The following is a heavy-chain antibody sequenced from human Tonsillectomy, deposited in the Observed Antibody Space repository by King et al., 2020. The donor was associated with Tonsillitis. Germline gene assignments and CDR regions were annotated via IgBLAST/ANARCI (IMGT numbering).Heavy chain of an antibody. J-gene: IGHJ3*02. Sequence: VQLVESGAEVKKPGESLKISCRGSGYSFTSYWIGWVRQMPGKGLEWMGIIYPGDSDTRYSPSFQGQVTISADKSISTAYLQWSSLKASDTAMYYCARRSAVVGVTGFAFDIWGQGTMVTVSS. D-gene: IGHD2-15*01. CDR1: GYSFTSYW. V-gene: IGHV5-51*03. CDR2: IYPGDSDT. CDR3: ARRSAVVGVTGFAFDI.